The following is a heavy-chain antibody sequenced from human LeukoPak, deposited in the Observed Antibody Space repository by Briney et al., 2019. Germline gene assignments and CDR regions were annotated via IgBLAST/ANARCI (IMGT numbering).Heavy chain of an antibody. J-gene: IGHJ4*02. Sequence: PSETLSLTCTVSGGSISSYYWGWIRQPPGKGLEWIGSIYYSGSTYYNPSLKSRVTISVDTSKNQFSLKLSSVTAADTAVYYCASTPGGYCSSTSCSKYYFDYWGQGTLVTVSS. V-gene: IGHV4-39*01. CDR1: GGSISSYY. CDR3: ASTPGGYCSSTSCSKYYFDY. D-gene: IGHD2-2*01. CDR2: IYYSGST.